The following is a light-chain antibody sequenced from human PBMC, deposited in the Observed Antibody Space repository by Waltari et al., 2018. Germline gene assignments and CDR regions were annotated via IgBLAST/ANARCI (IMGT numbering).Light chain of an antibody. CDR2: DND. V-gene: IGLV1-51*01. CDR3: ATWDSGPKAVV. Sequence: QSVLTQPPSVSAAPGQTVTISCSGSNSHRGTNHSSWYRQVPGRPPKLLIYDNDSRPSGIPDRFSGSKSGTSATLDITGLQTGDEAGYYCATWDSGPKAVVFGGGTRLTVL. CDR1: NSHRGTNH. J-gene: IGLJ2*01.